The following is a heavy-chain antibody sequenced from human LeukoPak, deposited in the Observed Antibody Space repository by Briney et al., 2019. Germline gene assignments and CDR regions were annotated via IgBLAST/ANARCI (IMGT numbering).Heavy chain of an antibody. V-gene: IGHV1-69*13. J-gene: IGHJ1*01. Sequence: SVKVSCKASGGTFISYAISWVRQAPGQGLEWMGGIIPIFGTANYAQKFQGRVTITADESTSTAYMELSSLRSEDTAVYYCARDSSSGYYYFGYFQHWGQGTLVTVSS. D-gene: IGHD3-22*01. CDR1: GGTFISYA. CDR3: ARDSSSGYYYFGYFQH. CDR2: IIPIFGTA.